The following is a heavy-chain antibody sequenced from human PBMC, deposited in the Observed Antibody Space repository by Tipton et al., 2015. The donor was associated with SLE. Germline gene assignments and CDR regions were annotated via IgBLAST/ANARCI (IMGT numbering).Heavy chain of an antibody. CDR2: IYYQSKWYR. J-gene: IGHJ4*02. Sequence: GLVKPSQTLSLTCAISGDSVATKGAAWNWIRQSPSRGLEWLGRIYYQSKWYRDFAVSVQSRITIIPDTSENHFSLQLNSVTPEDAAIYYCARGWLRTGFAFWGQGTLVTVSS. CDR1: GDSVATKGAA. D-gene: IGHD3-16*01. CDR3: ARGWLRTGFAF. V-gene: IGHV6-1*01.